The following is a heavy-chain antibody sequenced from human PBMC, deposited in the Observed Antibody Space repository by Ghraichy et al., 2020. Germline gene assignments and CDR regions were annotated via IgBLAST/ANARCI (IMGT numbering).Heavy chain of an antibody. J-gene: IGHJ4*02. D-gene: IGHD3-22*01. V-gene: IGHV4-31*03. CDR3: ARDRADYDDRSGYPYYFDY. CDR1: GDSISSGGYY. Sequence: SETLSLTCTVSGDSISSGGYYWSWLRQHPGKGLEWIGYIYYSGSTYYNPSLKSRITMSVDTSKDQFSLKLSSVTVADTAVYYCARDRADYDDRSGYPYYFDYWGPGILVTVSS. CDR2: IYYSGST.